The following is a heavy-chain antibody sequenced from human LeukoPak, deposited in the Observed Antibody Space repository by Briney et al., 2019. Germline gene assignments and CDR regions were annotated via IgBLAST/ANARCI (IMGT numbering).Heavy chain of an antibody. CDR3: ARDYGPSGSDIMDV. CDR2: IKHEGSEK. J-gene: IGHJ6*02. CDR1: GFTFSSYW. V-gene: IGHV3-7*01. Sequence: GGSLRLSCAASGFTFSSYWMGWVRQAPGQGLEWVANIKHEGSEKYYVDSVKGRFTISRDNAKNSLYMQMSSLRAEDTAVYYCARDYGPSGSDIMDVWGQGTTVTVSS. D-gene: IGHD5-12*01.